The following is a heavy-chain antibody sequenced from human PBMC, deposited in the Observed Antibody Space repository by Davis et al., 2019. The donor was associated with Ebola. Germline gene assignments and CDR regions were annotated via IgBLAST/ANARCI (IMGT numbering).Heavy chain of an antibody. V-gene: IGHV3-23*01. CDR3: AREDSSSFYYYYGMDV. D-gene: IGHD6-6*01. CDR2: ISGSGGRT. J-gene: IGHJ6*04. CDR1: GFTFTNYY. Sequence: GESLKISCAASGFTFTNYYMSWIRQAPGKGLEWVSAISGSGGRTYYADSVKGRFTISRDNSKNTLYLQMNSLRAEDKAVYYCAREDSSSFYYYYGMDVWGKGTTVTVSS.